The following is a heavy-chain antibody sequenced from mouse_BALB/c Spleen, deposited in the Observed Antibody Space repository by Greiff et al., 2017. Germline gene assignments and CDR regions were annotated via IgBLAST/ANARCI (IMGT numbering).Heavy chain of an antibody. Sequence: QVQLQQPGAELVKPGTSVKLSCKASGYNFTSYWINWVKLRPGQGLEWIGDIYPGSGSTNYNEKFKSKATLTVDTSSSTAYMQLSSLASEDSALYYCARKGWLLLYAMDYWGQGTSVTVSS. J-gene: IGHJ4*01. V-gene: IGHV1-55*01. D-gene: IGHD2-3*01. CDR1: GYNFTSYW. CDR2: IYPGSGST. CDR3: ARKGWLLLYAMDY.